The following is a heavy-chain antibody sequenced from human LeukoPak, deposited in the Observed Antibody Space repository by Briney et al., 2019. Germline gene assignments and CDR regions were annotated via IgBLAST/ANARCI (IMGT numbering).Heavy chain of an antibody. CDR1: GFTFRSHA. Sequence: GGSLRLSCEASGFTFRSHAMSWVRQAPGKGLEWVSAISGSGGSTYYADSVKGRFTISRDNSKNTLYLQMNSLRAEDTAVYYCATLGGFDYWGQGTLVTVSS. CDR3: ATLGGFDY. J-gene: IGHJ4*02. V-gene: IGHV3-23*01. D-gene: IGHD3-10*01. CDR2: ISGSGGST.